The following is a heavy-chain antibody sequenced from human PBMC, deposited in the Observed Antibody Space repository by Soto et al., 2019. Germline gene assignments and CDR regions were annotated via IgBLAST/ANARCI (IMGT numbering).Heavy chain of an antibody. CDR1: GLTFSSYG. CDR3: EKDGVIEDSPAPQGEY. Sequence: PGGSLRLSCAASGLTFSSYGMHWVRQAPGKGLEWVAVISYDGSNKYYADSVKGRFTISRDNSKNTLYLQMNSLRAEDTAVYYCEKDGVIEDSPAPQGEYWGQGTLVTVSS. V-gene: IGHV3-30*18. D-gene: IGHD3-22*01. J-gene: IGHJ4*02. CDR2: ISYDGSNK.